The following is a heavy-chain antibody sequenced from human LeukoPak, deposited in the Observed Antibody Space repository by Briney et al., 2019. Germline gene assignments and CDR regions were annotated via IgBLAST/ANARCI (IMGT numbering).Heavy chain of an antibody. D-gene: IGHD4-23*01. V-gene: IGHV4-31*03. J-gene: IGHJ4*02. CDR1: GGSISSGGYY. Sequence: SQTLSLTCTVSGGSISSGGYYWTWIRQHPGKGLEWIGYIYYSGSTYFNPSLKTRVTMSVDTSKNQFSLKLSSVTAADTAVYYCARGHDGGLAYWGQGTLVTVSS. CDR3: ARGHDGGLAY. CDR2: IYYSGST.